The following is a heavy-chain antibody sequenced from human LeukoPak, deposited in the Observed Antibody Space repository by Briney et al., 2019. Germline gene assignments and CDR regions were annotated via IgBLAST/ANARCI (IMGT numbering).Heavy chain of an antibody. CDR1: GGSISSSSYY. CDR2: IYYSGST. J-gene: IGHJ6*03. CDR3: ARSRVDYYDSSGYYPLGVYMDV. Sequence: SETLSLTCTVSGGSISSSSYYWGWIRQPPGKGLEWIGSIYYSGSTYCNPSLKSRVTISVDTSKNQFSLKLSSVTAADTAVYYCARSRVDYYDSSGYYPLGVYMDVWGKGTTVTVSS. D-gene: IGHD3-22*01. V-gene: IGHV4-39*01.